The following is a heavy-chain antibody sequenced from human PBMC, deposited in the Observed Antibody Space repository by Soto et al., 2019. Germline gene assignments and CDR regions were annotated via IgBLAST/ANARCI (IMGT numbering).Heavy chain of an antibody. CDR2: ISYDGSSK. CDR3: AKGPYPGIEYRLLWHWFDP. J-gene: IGHJ5*02. Sequence: SLRLSCAASGFTFSSYGMHWVRQAPGKGLEWVAVISYDGSSKYYADSVKGRFTISRDNSKNTLYLEMNNLRAEDTAVYYCAKGPYPGIEYRLLWHWFDPWGQGARVTVSS. CDR1: GFTFSSYG. D-gene: IGHD2-2*01. V-gene: IGHV3-30*18.